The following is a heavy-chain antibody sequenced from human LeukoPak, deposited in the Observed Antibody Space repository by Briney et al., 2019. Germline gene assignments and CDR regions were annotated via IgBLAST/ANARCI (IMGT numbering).Heavy chain of an antibody. D-gene: IGHD5-18*01. V-gene: IGHV1-18*01. Sequence: ASVKVSCKASGGTFSSYAISWVRQAPGQGLEWMGWISAYNGNTNYAQKLQGRVTMTTDTSTSTAYMELRSLRSDDTAVYYCARVVVGSYGYYYYGMDVWGQGTTVTVSS. CDR3: ARVVVGSYGYYYYGMDV. CDR1: GGTFSSYA. CDR2: ISAYNGNT. J-gene: IGHJ6*02.